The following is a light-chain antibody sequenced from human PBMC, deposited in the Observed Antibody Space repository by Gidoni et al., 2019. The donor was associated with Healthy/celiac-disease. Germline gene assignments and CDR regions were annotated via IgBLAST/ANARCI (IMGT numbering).Light chain of an antibody. V-gene: IGKV1-39*01. J-gene: IGKJ2*04. Sequence: DIQMTQSPSSLSASVGERVTITCRASQSISSYLNWYQQKPGKAPKLLIYAASSLQSGFPLRFSCSGAATDFTLTISSLQPEEFATYYFQQSYSTPRSFGQGTKLEIK. CDR2: AAS. CDR3: QQSYSTPRS. CDR1: QSISSY.